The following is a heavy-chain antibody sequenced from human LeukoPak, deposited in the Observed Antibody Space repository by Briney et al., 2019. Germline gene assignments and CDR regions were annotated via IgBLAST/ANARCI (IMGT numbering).Heavy chain of an antibody. CDR3: ASTPGYSSGWYYFDY. J-gene: IGHJ4*02. CDR2: ISGDGVST. CDR1: GFTFDEYA. Sequence: GGSLRLSCAASGFTFDEYAIHWVRQVPGKALEWVSLISGDGVSTYYADSVKGRFTISRDNAKNSLYLQMNSLRAEDTAVYYCASTPGYSSGWYYFDYWGQGTLVTVSS. D-gene: IGHD6-19*01. V-gene: IGHV3-43*02.